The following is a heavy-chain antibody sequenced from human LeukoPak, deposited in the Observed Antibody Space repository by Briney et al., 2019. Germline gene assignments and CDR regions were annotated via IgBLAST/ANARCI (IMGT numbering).Heavy chain of an antibody. V-gene: IGHV5-51*01. Sequence: KGGESLKISCKGSGYRFTSYWIGWVRQLPGKGLEWMGIIYPGDSDTRYSPSFQGQVTISADKSISTAYLQWSSLKASDTAMYYCARAAWGDGYNSHFDIWGQGTMVTVSS. CDR3: ARAAWGDGYNSHFDI. CDR1: GYRFTSYW. J-gene: IGHJ3*02. D-gene: IGHD5-24*01. CDR2: IYPGDSDT.